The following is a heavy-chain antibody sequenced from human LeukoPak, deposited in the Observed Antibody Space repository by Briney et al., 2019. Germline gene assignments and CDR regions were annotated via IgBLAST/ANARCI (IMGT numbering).Heavy chain of an antibody. V-gene: IGHV3-21*06. CDR2: IDSSGGYM. J-gene: IGHJ4*02. Sequence: GGSLRLSREASGFTFNTYSMNWARLAPGKGLEWVSSIDSSGGYMFYADSVKGRFIISRDNAKDSLYLQMNSLRVEDTAVYYCLRGDRRDYWGQGTLVTVSS. CDR1: GFTFNTYS. CDR3: LRGDRRDY.